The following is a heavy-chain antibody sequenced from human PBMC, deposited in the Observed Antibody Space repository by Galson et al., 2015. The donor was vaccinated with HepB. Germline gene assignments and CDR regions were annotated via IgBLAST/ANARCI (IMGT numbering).Heavy chain of an antibody. CDR1: GYTFTNYP. V-gene: IGHV1-3*01. D-gene: IGHD2/OR15-2a*01. CDR2: INAGNGNT. Sequence: SVKVSCKASGYTFTNYPIHWVRQAPGQRLEWMGWINAGNGNTKYSQKFQGRVTITRDTSASTVYMELSSLRSEDTAVYHCARVGGKQRTFAEYFQHWGQGTLGAVSS. J-gene: IGHJ1*01. CDR3: ARVGGKQRTFAEYFQH.